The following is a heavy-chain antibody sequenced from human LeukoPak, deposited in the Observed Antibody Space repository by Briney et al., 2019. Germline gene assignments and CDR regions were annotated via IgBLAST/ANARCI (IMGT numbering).Heavy chain of an antibody. V-gene: IGHV1-8*02. J-gene: IGHJ4*02. CDR2: MNPNSGNT. D-gene: IGHD4-11*01. Sequence: ASVKVSCKASGYTFTGYYMHWVRQAPGQGLEWMGWMNPNSGNTGYAQKFQGRVTMTRNTSISTAYMELSSLRSEDTAVYYCARATDLDYWGQGTLVTVSS. CDR3: ARATDLDY. CDR1: GYTFTGYY.